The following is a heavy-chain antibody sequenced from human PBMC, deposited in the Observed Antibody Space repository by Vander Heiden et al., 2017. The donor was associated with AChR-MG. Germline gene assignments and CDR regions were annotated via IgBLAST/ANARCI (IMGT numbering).Heavy chain of an antibody. V-gene: IGHV3-23*01. CDR1: GFTFSSYA. D-gene: IGHD3-3*01. CDR2: ISGSGGRP. J-gene: IGHJ6*02. Sequence: EVQLLESGGGLVQPGGSLRLSCAASGFTFSSYAMSWVRQAPGRGLERGSAISGSGGRPYYADSVKGRFTISRDNSKNRLYLQKNSLKAEDTDVYYCAKGRESWPIYYYYGMDVWGQGTTVTVSS. CDR3: AKGRESWPIYYYYGMDV.